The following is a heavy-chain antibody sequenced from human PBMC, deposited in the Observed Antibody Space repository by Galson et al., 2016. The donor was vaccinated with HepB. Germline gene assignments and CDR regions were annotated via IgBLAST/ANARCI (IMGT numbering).Heavy chain of an antibody. CDR3: AKDIRAAVYGMDV. V-gene: IGHV3-43*01. CDR1: GFTFDDYT. Sequence: SLRLSCAVSGFTFDDYTMHWVRQGPGKGLEWVALINWDGGSAYYADSVKGRFTISRDNSKSSLYLQMNRLTFEDTAPYYCAKDIRAAVYGMDVWGRGTTVTVSS. CDR2: INWDGGSA. J-gene: IGHJ6*02. D-gene: IGHD6-25*01.